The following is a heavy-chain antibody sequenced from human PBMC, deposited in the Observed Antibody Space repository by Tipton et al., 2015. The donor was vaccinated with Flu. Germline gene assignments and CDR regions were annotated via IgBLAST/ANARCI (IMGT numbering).Heavy chain of an antibody. CDR2: IFRTGST. CDR3: ARDYGDYYFDS. Sequence: TLSLTCTVSGDSISSRYYWGWIRQPPGKGLEWIGNIFRTGSTYHNPSLKSRVTISVDTSKNQFSLKLSSVTAADTAVYCCARDYGDYYFDSWGQGTLVTVSS. D-gene: IGHD4-17*01. CDR1: GDSISSRYY. V-gene: IGHV4-38-2*02. J-gene: IGHJ4*02.